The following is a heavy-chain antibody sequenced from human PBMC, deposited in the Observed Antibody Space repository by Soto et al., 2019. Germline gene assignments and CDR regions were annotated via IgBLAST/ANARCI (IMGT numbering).Heavy chain of an antibody. J-gene: IGHJ5*02. CDR3: ARGEAAAGPYNNWFDP. V-gene: IGHV1-46*01. Sequence: ASVKVSCKASGYTFTSYYMHWVRQAPGQGLEWMGIINPSGGSTSYAQKFQGRFTISRDNAKNSLYLQMNSLRAEDTAVYYCARGEAAAGPYNNWFDPWGQGTLVTVSS. D-gene: IGHD6-13*01. CDR1: GYTFTSYY. CDR2: INPSGGST.